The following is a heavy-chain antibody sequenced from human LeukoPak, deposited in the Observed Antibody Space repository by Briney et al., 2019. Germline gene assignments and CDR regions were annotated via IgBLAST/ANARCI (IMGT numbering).Heavy chain of an antibody. V-gene: IGHV3-23*01. J-gene: IGHJ1*01. CDR2: TSSSDAGT. Sequence: GGSLRLSCSASGFPLSSHAMSWVRQAPGKGPEWVSATSSSDAGTYYADSVRGRFTISRDNSKNTLYLQMNSLRAEDAAVYYCARGTAAGPQPEYFQHWGQGTLVTVSS. CDR3: ARGTAAGPQPEYFQH. CDR1: GFPLSSHA. D-gene: IGHD6-13*01.